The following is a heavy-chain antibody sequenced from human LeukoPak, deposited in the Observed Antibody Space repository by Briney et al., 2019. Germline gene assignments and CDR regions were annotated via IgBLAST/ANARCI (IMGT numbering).Heavy chain of an antibody. J-gene: IGHJ6*02. CDR3: ARGVAGTSWYYYYYGMDV. Sequence: GGSLRLSCAASGFTFSSYDMHWVRQATGKGLEWVSAIGTAGDTYYPGSVKGRFTISRENAENSLYLQMNSLRAGDTAVYYCARGVAGTSWYYYYYGMDVWGQGTTVTVSS. D-gene: IGHD6-19*01. CDR1: GFTFSSYD. V-gene: IGHV3-13*01. CDR2: IGTAGDT.